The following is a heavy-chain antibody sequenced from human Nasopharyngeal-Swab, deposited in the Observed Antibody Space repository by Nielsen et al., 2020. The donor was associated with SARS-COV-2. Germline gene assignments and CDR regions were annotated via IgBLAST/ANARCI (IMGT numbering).Heavy chain of an antibody. D-gene: IGHD1-20*01. J-gene: IGHJ6*02. CDR1: GFTFSSYA. Sequence: GESLKISCAASGFTFSSYAMSWVRQAPGKGLEWVSAISGSGGSTYYADSVKGRFTTSRDNSKNTLYLQMNSLRAEDAAVYYCAKALSANNWNYYYYGMDVWGQGTTVTVSS. V-gene: IGHV3-23*01. CDR2: ISGSGGST. CDR3: AKALSANNWNYYYYGMDV.